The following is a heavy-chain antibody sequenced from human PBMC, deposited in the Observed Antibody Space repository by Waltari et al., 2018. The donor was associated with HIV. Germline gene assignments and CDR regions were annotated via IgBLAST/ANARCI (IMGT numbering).Heavy chain of an antibody. J-gene: IGHJ4*02. D-gene: IGHD3-10*01. CDR2: ISASGSST. CDR1: FSSYG. CDR3: AKYPGYGSGSFYNFDY. Sequence: FSSYGMSWVRQAPGKGLEWVSGISASGSSTYYADSVKGRFIISRDNSKDTLYLQMNSLSAEDTAIYYCAKYPGYGSGSFYNFDYWGQGTLVTVSP. V-gene: IGHV3-23*01.